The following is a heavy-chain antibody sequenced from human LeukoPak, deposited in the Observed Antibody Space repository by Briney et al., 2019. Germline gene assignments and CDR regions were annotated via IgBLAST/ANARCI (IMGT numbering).Heavy chain of an antibody. CDR3: ARDLKFGYSSSWYTY. J-gene: IGHJ4*02. CDR1: GYTFTGYY. D-gene: IGHD6-13*01. CDR2: INPNSGGT. V-gene: IGHV1-2*06. Sequence: ASVKVSCKASGYTFTGYYMHWVRQAPGQGLEWMGRINPNSGGTNYAQKFQGRVTMTRDTSISTAYMELSRLRPDDTAVYYCARDLKFGYSSSWYTYWGQGTLVTVSS.